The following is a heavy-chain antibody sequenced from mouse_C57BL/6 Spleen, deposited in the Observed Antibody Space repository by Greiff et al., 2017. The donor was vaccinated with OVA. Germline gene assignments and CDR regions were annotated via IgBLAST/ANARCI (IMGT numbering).Heavy chain of an antibody. CDR3: ARSYYDYDGGFDY. V-gene: IGHV1-66*01. D-gene: IGHD2-4*01. J-gene: IGHJ2*01. CDR2: IYPGSGNT. Sequence: VQGVESGPELVKPGASVKISCKASGYSFTSYYIHWVKQRPGQGLEWIGWIYPGSGNTKYNEKFKGKATLTADTSSSTAYMQLSSLTSEDSAVYYCARSYYDYDGGFDYWGQGTTLTVSS. CDR1: GYSFTSYY.